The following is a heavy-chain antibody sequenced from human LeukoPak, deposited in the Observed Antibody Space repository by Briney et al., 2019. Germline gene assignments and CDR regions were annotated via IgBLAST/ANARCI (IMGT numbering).Heavy chain of an antibody. CDR2: ISASAGRT. CDR1: GFIFSNYG. D-gene: IGHD4-17*01. Sequence: GGSLRLSCAASGFIFSNYGMNWVRQAPGKGLEWVSVISASAGRTDYADSVKGRSTISRDNSKNTLYLQMNSLRAEDTAVYYCAKDSGYDYGDYGPVKYWGQGTLVTVSS. CDR3: AKDSGYDYGDYGPVKY. V-gene: IGHV3-23*01. J-gene: IGHJ4*02.